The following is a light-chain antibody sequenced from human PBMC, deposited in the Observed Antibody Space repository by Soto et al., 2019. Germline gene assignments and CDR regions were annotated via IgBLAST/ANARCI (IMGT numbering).Light chain of an antibody. CDR3: AAWDDRLNGPV. CDR2: SNS. Sequence: QAVVTQPPSTSGTPGQRVTISCSGSSSNIGSNVLNWYQQLPGTAPKLLIYSNSQRPSGVPDRFSGSKSGTSASLAISGLQSEDEADYYCAAWDDRLNGPVFGGGTQLTVL. J-gene: IGLJ3*02. CDR1: SSNIGSNV. V-gene: IGLV1-44*01.